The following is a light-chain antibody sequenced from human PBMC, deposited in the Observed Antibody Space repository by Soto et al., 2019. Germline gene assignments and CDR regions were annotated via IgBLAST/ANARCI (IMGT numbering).Light chain of an antibody. CDR1: QGMNNL. V-gene: IGKV1-17*03. CDR2: AAS. J-gene: IGKJ1*01. CDR3: LQHNTYPQT. Sequence: DIQMTQSPSAMSASVGDRVTITCRASQGMNNLLGWFQQKPGTAPKRLIYAASSLESGVPSRFSGSGSGTEFTLTISSLQPEDFATYYCLQHNTYPQTFGQGTKVEI.